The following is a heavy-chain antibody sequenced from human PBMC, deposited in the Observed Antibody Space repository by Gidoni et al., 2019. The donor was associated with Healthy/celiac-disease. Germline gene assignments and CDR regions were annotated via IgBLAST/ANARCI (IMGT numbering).Heavy chain of an antibody. Sequence: QVQLQESGPGLVKPSQTLSLTCTVSGGSISRGGYSWSWIRQHPGKGLEWIGYIYYSGSTYYNPSLKSRVTISVDTSKNQFSLKLSSVTAADTTVYYCARVRHYDFWSGYSRGYFDLWGRGTLVTVSS. CDR3: ARVRHYDFWSGYSRGYFDL. J-gene: IGHJ2*01. CDR2: IYYSGST. D-gene: IGHD3-3*01. V-gene: IGHV4-31*03. CDR1: GGSISRGGYS.